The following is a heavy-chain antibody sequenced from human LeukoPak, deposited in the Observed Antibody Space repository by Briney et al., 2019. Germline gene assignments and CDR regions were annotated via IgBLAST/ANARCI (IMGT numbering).Heavy chain of an antibody. CDR3: TTSWGYKY. CDR1: GFTFSNAW. D-gene: IGHD5-12*01. Sequence: PGGSLRLSCAASGFTFSNAWMSWVRQAPGKGLEWVGRIKSKADGGTTNYAAPVNDRFIISRDDSKNTLYLQMNSLKTEDTAVYYCTTSWGYKYWGQGTLVTVSS. CDR2: IKSKADGGTT. V-gene: IGHV3-15*01. J-gene: IGHJ4*02.